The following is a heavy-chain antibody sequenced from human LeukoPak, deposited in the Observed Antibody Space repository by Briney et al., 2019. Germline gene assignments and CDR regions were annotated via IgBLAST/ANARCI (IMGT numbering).Heavy chain of an antibody. D-gene: IGHD6-6*01. CDR1: GFTFDDYA. CDR3: AKDSPEYSSSSGFDY. V-gene: IGHV3-9*01. Sequence: GRFLRLSCAASGFTFDDYAMHWVRQAPGKGLEWVSGISWNSGSIGYADSVKGRFTISRDNAKNSLYLQMNSLRAEDTALYYCAKDSPEYSSSSGFDYWGQGTLVTVSS. CDR2: ISWNSGSI. J-gene: IGHJ4*02.